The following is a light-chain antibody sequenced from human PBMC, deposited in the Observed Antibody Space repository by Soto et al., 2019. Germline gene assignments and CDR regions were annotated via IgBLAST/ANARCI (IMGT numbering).Light chain of an antibody. CDR3: MQATQFPLS. Sequence: DIVMTQTPLSSPVTLGQPASISCRSSQSLVHVDGKTYLSWLQQRPGQPPRLLIYEISNRFSGVPDRFSGRGAGTDFTLRISRVEAEDVGVSYCMQATQFPLSFGGGTRVEIK. J-gene: IGKJ4*01. V-gene: IGKV2-24*01. CDR1: QSLVHVDGKTY. CDR2: EIS.